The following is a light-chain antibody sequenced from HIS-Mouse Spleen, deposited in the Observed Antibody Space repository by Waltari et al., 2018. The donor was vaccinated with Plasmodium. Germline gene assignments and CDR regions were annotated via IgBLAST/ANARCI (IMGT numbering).Light chain of an antibody. V-gene: IGKV3-15*01. CDR2: GAS. Sequence: EIVMTQSPATLSVSTGESATLSCRASPSVSSNLAWYQQKPGQAPRLLISGASTRATGIPARFSGSGSGTEFTLTISSLQSEDFAVYYCQQYNNWSFTFGPGTKVDIK. CDR1: PSVSSN. J-gene: IGKJ3*01. CDR3: QQYNNWSFT.